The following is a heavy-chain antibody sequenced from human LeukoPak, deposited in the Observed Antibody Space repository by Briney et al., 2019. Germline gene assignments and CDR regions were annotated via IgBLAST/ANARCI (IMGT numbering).Heavy chain of an antibody. CDR3: ARDLGYCSSTSCWYYMDV. CDR1: GGSISSYY. D-gene: IGHD2-2*01. CDR2: IYYSGST. V-gene: IGHV4-59*01. J-gene: IGHJ6*03. Sequence: SETLSLTCTVSGGSISSYYWSWIRQPPGKGLEWIGYIYYSGSTNYNPSLKSRVTMSVDTSKNQFSLKLSSVTAADTAVYYCARDLGYCSSTSCWYYMDVWGKGTTVTVSS.